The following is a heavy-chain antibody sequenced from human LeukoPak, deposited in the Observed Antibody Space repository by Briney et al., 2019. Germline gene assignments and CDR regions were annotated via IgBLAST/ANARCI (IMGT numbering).Heavy chain of an antibody. Sequence: GGSLRLSCAASGFTFSSYEMNWVRQAPGKGLEWVSYISSSGSTIYYADSVKGRFTISRDNAKNSLYLQMNSLRAEDTAVYYCARDLNGYQLLWDYWGQGTLVTVSS. CDR3: ARDLNGYQLLWDY. D-gene: IGHD2-2*01. V-gene: IGHV3-48*03. CDR2: ISSSGSTI. J-gene: IGHJ4*02. CDR1: GFTFSSYE.